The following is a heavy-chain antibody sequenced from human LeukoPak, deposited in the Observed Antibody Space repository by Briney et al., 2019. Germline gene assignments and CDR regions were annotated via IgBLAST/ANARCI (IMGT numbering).Heavy chain of an antibody. J-gene: IGHJ4*02. CDR1: GGSVSGYY. CDR3: TRHPFMSLFDY. Sequence: SETLSLTCTVSGGSVSGYYWSWIRQPPGGGLEWIGYIYHTGHTHYNASLKGRVTMSMDTSQSQISLRMSSMTAADTAVYYCTRHPFMSLFDYWGQGTLVTVSS. CDR2: IYHTGHT. V-gene: IGHV4-59*08. D-gene: IGHD3-10*02.